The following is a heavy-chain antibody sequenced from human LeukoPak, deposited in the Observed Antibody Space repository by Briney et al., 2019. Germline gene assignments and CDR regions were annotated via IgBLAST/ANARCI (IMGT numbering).Heavy chain of an antibody. V-gene: IGHV4-59*01. CDR1: GGSISSYY. CDR2: IYYSGST. Sequence: SETLSLTCTVSGGSISSYYWSWIRQPPGKGLEWIGYIYYSGSTNYNPSLKSRVTISVDTSKNQFSLKLSSVTAADTAVYYCARETIYAFDIWGQGTVVTVSS. CDR3: ARETIYAFDI. J-gene: IGHJ3*02.